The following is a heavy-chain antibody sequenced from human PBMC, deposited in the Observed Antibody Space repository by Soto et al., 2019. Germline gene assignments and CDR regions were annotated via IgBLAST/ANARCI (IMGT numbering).Heavy chain of an antibody. J-gene: IGHJ4*02. Sequence: SETLSLTCAVSGGSISSGGYSWSWIRQPPGKGLEWIGCIYYSGSTYYNPSLKSRVNISVDTSKNQFSLKLSSVTAADTAVYYCASYYGDYSDYWGQGTLVTVSS. CDR3: ASYYGDYSDY. D-gene: IGHD4-17*01. CDR1: GGSISSGGYS. V-gene: IGHV4-30-2*01. CDR2: IYYSGST.